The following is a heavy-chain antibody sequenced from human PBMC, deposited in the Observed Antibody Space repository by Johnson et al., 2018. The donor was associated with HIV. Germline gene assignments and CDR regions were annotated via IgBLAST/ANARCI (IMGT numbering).Heavy chain of an antibody. Sequence: VQLVESGGGLVQPGRSLRLSCAASGFTFDDYAMHWVRQAPGKGLEWVSGISWNSGSIGYADSVKGRFTISRDNSKNTLYLQMNSLRAEDTAVYFCARNRITMVQMTSHDVFDIWGQGTMVIVSS. CDR1: GFTFDDYA. CDR2: ISWNSGSI. J-gene: IGHJ3*02. D-gene: IGHD3-10*01. CDR3: ARNRITMVQMTSHDVFDI. V-gene: IGHV3-9*01.